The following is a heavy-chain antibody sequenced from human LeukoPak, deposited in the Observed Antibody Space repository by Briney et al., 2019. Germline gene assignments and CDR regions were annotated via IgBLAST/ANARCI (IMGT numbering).Heavy chain of an antibody. J-gene: IGHJ4*02. CDR3: ARRAPRRGYYDSSGYYYLFDY. V-gene: IGHV4-34*01. CDR2: INHSGST. Sequence: SETLSLTCAVYGGSFSGYYWSWIRQPPGKGLEWIGAINHSGSTNYNPSLKSRVTISVDTSKNQFSLKLSSVTAADTAVYYCARRAPRRGYYDSSGYYYLFDYWGQGTLVTVSS. D-gene: IGHD3-22*01. CDR1: GGSFSGYY.